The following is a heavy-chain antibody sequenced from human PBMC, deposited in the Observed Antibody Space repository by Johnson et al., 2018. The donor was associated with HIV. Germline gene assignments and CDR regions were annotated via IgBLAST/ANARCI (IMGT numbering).Heavy chain of an antibody. D-gene: IGHD3-10*01. CDR3: AREGALGAYDAFDI. Sequence: HVQLVESGRGVVQPGRSLRLSCAASGFTFSSYAMHWVRQAPGKGLEWVAVISYDGSNKYYADSVKGRFTISRDNSKNTLYLQMNSLRAEDTAVYYCAREGALGAYDAFDIWGQGTMVTVSS. V-gene: IGHV3-30*04. CDR1: GFTFSSYA. CDR2: ISYDGSNK. J-gene: IGHJ3*02.